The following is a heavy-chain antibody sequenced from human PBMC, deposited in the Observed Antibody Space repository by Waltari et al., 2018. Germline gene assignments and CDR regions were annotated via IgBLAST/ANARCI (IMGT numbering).Heavy chain of an antibody. CDR1: GYTFTSYG. CDR2: ISAYNGNT. V-gene: IGHV1-18*01. D-gene: IGHD3-10*01. J-gene: IGHJ6*03. Sequence: QVQLVQSGAEVKKPGASVKVSCKAFGYTFTSYGISWVRQAPGQGLEWMGWISAYNGNTNYAPKLQGRVTMTTDTSTSTAYMELRSLRSDDTAVYYCARGNKGSGSSYYYYMDVWGKGTTVTVSS. CDR3: ARGNKGSGSSYYYYMDV.